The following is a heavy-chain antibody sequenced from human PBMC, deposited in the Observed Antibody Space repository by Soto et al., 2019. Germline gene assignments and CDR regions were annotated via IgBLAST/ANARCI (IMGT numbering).Heavy chain of an antibody. CDR2: INAGNGNT. V-gene: IGHV1-3*01. D-gene: IGHD6-19*01. CDR3: ARGPTLAARYGMDV. CDR1: GYTFTSYA. J-gene: IGHJ6*02. Sequence: ASVKVSCKASGYTFTSYAMHWVRQAPGQRLEWMGWINAGNGNTKYSQKFQGRVTITRDTSASTAYMELSSLRSGDTAVYYCARGPTLAARYGMDVWGQGTTVTV.